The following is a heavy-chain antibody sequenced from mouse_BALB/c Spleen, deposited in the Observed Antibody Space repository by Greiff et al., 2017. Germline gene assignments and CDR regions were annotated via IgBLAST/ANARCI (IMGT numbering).Heavy chain of an antibody. CDR2: ISYDGSN. D-gene: IGHD2-10*02. V-gene: IGHV3-6*02. CDR1: GYSITSGYY. J-gene: IGHJ2*01. CDR3: ARKYGNYFDY. Sequence: EVKLVESGPGLVKPSQSLSLTCSVTGYSITSGYYWNWIRQFPGNKLEWMGYISYDGSNNYNPSLKNRISITRDTSKNQFFLKLNSVTTEDTATYYCARKYGNYFDYWGQGTTLTVSS.